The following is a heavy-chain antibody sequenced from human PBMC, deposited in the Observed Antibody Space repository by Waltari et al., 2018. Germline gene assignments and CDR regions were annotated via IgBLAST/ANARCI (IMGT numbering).Heavy chain of an antibody. V-gene: IGHV4-39*01. D-gene: IGHD1-26*01. J-gene: IGHJ3*02. CDR2: IYYSGNT. Sequence: QLQLQESGPGLVKPSETLSLTCTVSGGSISSSSYYWGWIRQPPGKGLEWIGSIYYSGNTYHNPSRKSRVTISVDTSKNQFSLKLSSVTAADAAVYYCARRGRVGAGAFDIWGQGTMVTVSS. CDR3: ARRGRVGAGAFDI. CDR1: GGSISSSSYY.